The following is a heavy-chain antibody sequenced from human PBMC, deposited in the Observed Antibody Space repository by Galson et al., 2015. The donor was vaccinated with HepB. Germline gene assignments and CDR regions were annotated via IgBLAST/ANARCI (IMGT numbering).Heavy chain of an antibody. D-gene: IGHD6-13*01. V-gene: IGHV1-69*13. CDR1: GGTFSSYA. CDR3: AGPEHSSPAVAFDY. J-gene: IGHJ4*02. Sequence: SVKVSCKASGGTFSSYAISWVRQAPGQGLEWMGGIIPIFGTANYAQKFQGRVTITADESTSTAYMELSSLRSEDTAVYYCAGPEHSSPAVAFDYWGRGTLVTVSS. CDR2: IIPIFGTA.